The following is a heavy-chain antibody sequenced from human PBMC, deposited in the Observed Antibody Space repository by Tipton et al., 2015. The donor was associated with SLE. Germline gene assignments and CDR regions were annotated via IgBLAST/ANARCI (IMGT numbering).Heavy chain of an antibody. CDR1: GFTFRTYS. Sequence: SLRLSCAASGFTFRTYSMSWVRQAPGKGLEWVSGISGGGGSTYYADSVKGRFTISRDNAKNTLYVQMNSLTADDTAVYYCAKDRFGGGGTGIASYFDFWGQGALVSVFS. D-gene: IGHD2-15*01. J-gene: IGHJ4*02. V-gene: IGHV3-23*01. CDR2: ISGGGGST. CDR3: AKDRFGGGGTGIASYFDF.